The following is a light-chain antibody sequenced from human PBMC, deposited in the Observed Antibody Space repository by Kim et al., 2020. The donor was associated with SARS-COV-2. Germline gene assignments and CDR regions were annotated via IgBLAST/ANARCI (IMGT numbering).Light chain of an antibody. Sequence: LGQTDRITCQGDSLRSYYASWYQQKPGQAPVLVIYGKNNRPSGIPDRFSGSSSGNTASLTITGAQAEDEADYYCNSRDSSGNHVVFGGGTQLTVL. CDR3: NSRDSSGNHVV. V-gene: IGLV3-19*01. CDR2: GKN. J-gene: IGLJ2*01. CDR1: SLRSYY.